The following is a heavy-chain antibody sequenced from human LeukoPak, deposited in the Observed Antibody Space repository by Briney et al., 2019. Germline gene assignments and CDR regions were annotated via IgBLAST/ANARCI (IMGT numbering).Heavy chain of an antibody. J-gene: IGHJ4*02. CDR2: INPSGGST. V-gene: IGHV1-46*01. D-gene: IGHD3-3*01. Sequence: GASVKVFCKASGYTFTSYYMHWVRQAPGQGLEWMGIINPSGGSTSYAQKFQGRVTMTRDTSTSTVYMELSSLRSEDTAVYYCARDSYDFWSGYYGLGYWGQGTLVTVSS. CDR1: GYTFTSYY. CDR3: ARDSYDFWSGYYGLGY.